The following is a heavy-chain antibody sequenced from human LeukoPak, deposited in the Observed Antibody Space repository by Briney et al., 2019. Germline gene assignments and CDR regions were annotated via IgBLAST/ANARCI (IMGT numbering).Heavy chain of an antibody. Sequence: RPGGSLRLSCAASGFTFSSYWMSWVRQAPGKGLEWVANIKQDGSEKYYVDSVKGRFTISRDNAKNSLYLQMNSLRAEDTAVYYCARAYDDFWSGYNNYWGQGTLVTVSS. CDR1: GFTFSSYW. CDR2: IKQDGSEK. V-gene: IGHV3-7*01. D-gene: IGHD3-3*01. J-gene: IGHJ4*02. CDR3: ARAYDDFWSGYNNY.